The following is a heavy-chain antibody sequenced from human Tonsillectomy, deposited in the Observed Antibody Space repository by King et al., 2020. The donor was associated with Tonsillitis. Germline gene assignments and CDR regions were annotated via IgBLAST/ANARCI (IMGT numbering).Heavy chain of an antibody. CDR3: ARHAGPYYYYYMDV. J-gene: IGHJ6*03. CDR1: GGSISSSSYY. CDR2: IYYSGST. D-gene: IGHD6-13*01. Sequence: LQLQESGPGLVKPSETLSLTCTVSGGSISSSSYYWGWIRQPPGKGLDWIGSIYYSGSTYYNPSLKSRVTISVDTSKNQFSLKLSSVTAADTAVYNCARHAGPYYYYYMDVWGKGTTVTVSS. V-gene: IGHV4-39*01.